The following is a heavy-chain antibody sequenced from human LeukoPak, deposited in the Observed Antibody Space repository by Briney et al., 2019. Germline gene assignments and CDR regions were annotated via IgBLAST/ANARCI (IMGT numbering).Heavy chain of an antibody. CDR1: SGSISTSNYY. J-gene: IGHJ4*02. V-gene: IGHV4-61*02. Sequence: PSETLSLTCTVSSGSISTSNYYWGWVRQPPGKGLEWIGRIYTSGSTNYNPSLKSRVTISVDTSKNQFSLKLSSVTAADTAVYYCARVGIAAAGTRGASFDYWGQGTLVTVSS. CDR3: ARVGIAAAGTRGASFDY. D-gene: IGHD6-13*01. CDR2: IYTSGST.